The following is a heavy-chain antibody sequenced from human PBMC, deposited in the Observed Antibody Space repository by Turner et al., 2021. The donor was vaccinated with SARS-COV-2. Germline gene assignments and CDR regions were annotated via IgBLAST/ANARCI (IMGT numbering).Heavy chain of an antibody. Sequence: QVHLVKAGGVVVQPGRSMRLSWAASGFTLRSYGMHWVRQAPGKRLESVSIISYDGNNQVYADSVKGRITISRDNSKNTLYLQMNSLRAEDTAVYYCAKDRSFRGGTYLFDYWGQGTLFTVSS. CDR3: AKDRSFRGGTYLFDY. J-gene: IGHJ4*02. D-gene: IGHD1-26*01. CDR2: ISYDGNNQ. V-gene: IGHV3-30*18. CDR1: GFTLRSYG.